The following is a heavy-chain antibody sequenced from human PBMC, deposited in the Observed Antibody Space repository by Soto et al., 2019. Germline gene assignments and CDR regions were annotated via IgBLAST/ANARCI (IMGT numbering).Heavy chain of an antibody. CDR3: AKAPPIASDGPTLDY. J-gene: IGHJ4*02. Sequence: EVQLLESGGGLVQPGGSLRLSCAASGFTFSTYVMCWVRQAPGKGLEWVSGISANGGRTFYAASVKGRFTISRDNSMNTSYLQLHGLRVEDTGVYYCAKAPPIASDGPTLDYWGQGTLVTVSS. V-gene: IGHV3-23*01. CDR1: GFTFSTYV. CDR2: ISANGGRT. D-gene: IGHD6-13*01.